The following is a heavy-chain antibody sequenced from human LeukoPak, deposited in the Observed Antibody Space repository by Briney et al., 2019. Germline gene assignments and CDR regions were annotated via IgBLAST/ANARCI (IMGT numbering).Heavy chain of an antibody. CDR2: IYTSGST. D-gene: IGHD3-22*01. J-gene: IGHJ3*02. V-gene: IGHV4-4*07. CDR3: AREAGDDSSGYYRNDAFDI. Sequence: PSETLSLTCTVSGGSISSYYWSWIRQPAGKGLEWIGRIYTSGSTNYNPSLKSRVTISVDTSKNQFSLKLSSVTAADTAVYYCAREAGDDSSGYYRNDAFDIWGQGTMVTVSS. CDR1: GGSISSYY.